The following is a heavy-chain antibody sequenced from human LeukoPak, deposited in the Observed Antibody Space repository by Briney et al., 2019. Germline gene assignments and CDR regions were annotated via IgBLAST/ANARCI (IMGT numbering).Heavy chain of an antibody. Sequence: ASVKVSCKASGYTFTGYYIHWVRQAPGQGLEWMGWINPNSGGTNYVQKFQGRVTMTSDTSISTAYMELSRLRSDDTAVYYCARVQPPTDWFDPWGQGTLVTVSS. D-gene: IGHD2-21*02. V-gene: IGHV1-2*02. CDR1: GYTFTGYY. J-gene: IGHJ5*02. CDR3: ARVQPPTDWFDP. CDR2: INPNSGGT.